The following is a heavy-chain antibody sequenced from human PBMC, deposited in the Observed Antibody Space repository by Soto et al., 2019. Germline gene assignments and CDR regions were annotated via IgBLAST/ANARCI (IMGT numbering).Heavy chain of an antibody. CDR2: MNPNSGNT. CDR3: ARTTGDHYYYGMDV. Sequence: GASVKVSCKASGYTFTSYDINWVRQATGQGLEWMGWMNPNSGNTGYAQKFQGRVTMTRNTSISTAYMELSSLRSEDTAVYYCARTTGDHYYYGMDVWGQGTTVTVSS. J-gene: IGHJ6*02. CDR1: GYTFTSYD. V-gene: IGHV1-8*01. D-gene: IGHD7-27*01.